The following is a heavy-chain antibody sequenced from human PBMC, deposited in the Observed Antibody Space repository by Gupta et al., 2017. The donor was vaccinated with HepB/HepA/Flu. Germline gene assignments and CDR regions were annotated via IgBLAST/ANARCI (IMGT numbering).Heavy chain of an antibody. D-gene: IGHD1-26*01. J-gene: IGHJ4*02. CDR3: LSGSYYAY. Sequence: QVELVQSGTEVKETGASVKVSCKASDYIFTNYDISWVRQAPGQGLEWVGRINSNNGNTKYVQNLQGRVTMTTDTSTRTSYMGVRSLNSDDTAVYYCLSGSYYAYWGQGTLVTVSS. CDR2: INSNNGNT. CDR1: DYIFTNYD. V-gene: IGHV1-18*01.